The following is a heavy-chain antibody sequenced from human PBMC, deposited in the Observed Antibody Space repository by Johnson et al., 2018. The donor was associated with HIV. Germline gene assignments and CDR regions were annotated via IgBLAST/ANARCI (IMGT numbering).Heavy chain of an antibody. CDR1: GFTFSNYA. CDR2: ISWNSGSK. V-gene: IGHV3-9*01. CDR3: AKDIGHDSSGYYWTGAFDI. Sequence: EVQLVESGGGVVQPGGSLRLSCAASGFTFSNYAMHWVRQAPGKGLEGVSGISWNSGSKGYADSVKGRFTISRDNAKNPLDLQMNSLRAEDTALYYCAKDIGHDSSGYYWTGAFDILGQGTMVTVSS. D-gene: IGHD3-22*01. J-gene: IGHJ3*02.